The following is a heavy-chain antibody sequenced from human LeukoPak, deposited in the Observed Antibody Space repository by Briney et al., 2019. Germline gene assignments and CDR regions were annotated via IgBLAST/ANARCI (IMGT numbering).Heavy chain of an antibody. V-gene: IGHV1-46*01. CDR2: INPSGGST. CDR3: ARDGGDCTNGVCSGSWFDP. Sequence: ASVRVSCKASGYTFTSYAMNWVRQAPGQGLEWMGIINPSGGSTSYAQKFQGRVTMTRDISTSTVYMELSSLRSEDTAVYYCARDGGDCTNGVCSGSWFDPWGQGTLVTVSS. CDR1: GYTFTSYA. J-gene: IGHJ5*02. D-gene: IGHD2-8*01.